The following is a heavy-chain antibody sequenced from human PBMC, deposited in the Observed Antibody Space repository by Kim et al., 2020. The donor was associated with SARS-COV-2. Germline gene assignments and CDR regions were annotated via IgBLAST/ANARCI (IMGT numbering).Heavy chain of an antibody. Sequence: GGSLRLSCAASGFRFTSYAMSWVRQAPGKGLEWVSIIYSGGTSAYYTDSVKGRFTISRDNSKNTVYLQMSSLRVEDAAIYYCVKHSSDYGDYVLDYWGQG. CDR2: IYSGGTSA. D-gene: IGHD4-17*01. J-gene: IGHJ4*02. V-gene: IGHV3-23*03. CDR1: GFRFTSYA. CDR3: VKHSSDYGDYVLDY.